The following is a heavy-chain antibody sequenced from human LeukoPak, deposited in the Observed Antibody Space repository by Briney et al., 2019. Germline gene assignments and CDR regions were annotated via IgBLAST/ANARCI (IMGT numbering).Heavy chain of an antibody. CDR1: GFTFSHYG. Sequence: GRSLRLSCAASGFTFSHYGMHWVRQAPGKGLEWVAVIWYDGTHEDYGDSVRGRFTISRDNSKNMLFLQMNSLRAEDTAVYYCASLGSVSSGGSPRGFDPWGRGTLVTVSS. V-gene: IGHV3-33*01. J-gene: IGHJ5*02. CDR3: ASLGSVSSGGSPRGFDP. D-gene: IGHD4-23*01. CDR2: IWYDGTHE.